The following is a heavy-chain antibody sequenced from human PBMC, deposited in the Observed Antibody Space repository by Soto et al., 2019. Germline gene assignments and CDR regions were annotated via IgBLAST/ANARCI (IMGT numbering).Heavy chain of an antibody. CDR1: GYTFTGYY. D-gene: IGHD1-26*01. CDR2: INPNSGGT. Sequence: ASVKVSCKASGYTFTGYYMHWVRQAPGQGLEWMGWINPNSGGTNYAQKFQGWVTMTRDTSISTAYMELSRLRSDDTAVYYCARWKGGSQWANHYYYGMDVWGQGTTVTVSS. J-gene: IGHJ6*02. V-gene: IGHV1-2*04. CDR3: ARWKGGSQWANHYYYGMDV.